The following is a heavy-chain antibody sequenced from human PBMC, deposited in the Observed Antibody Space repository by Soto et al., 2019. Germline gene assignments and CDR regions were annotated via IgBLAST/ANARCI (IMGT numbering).Heavy chain of an antibody. V-gene: IGHV1-8*01. CDR2: MNPNSGNT. Sequence: ASVKVSCKASGYTFTSYDINWVRQATGQGLEWMGWMNPNSGNTGYAQKFQGRVTMTRNTSISTVYMELSSLRSEDTAVYYCARRVSSSWYMNYYYYYMDVWGKGTTVTVSS. D-gene: IGHD6-13*01. J-gene: IGHJ6*03. CDR3: ARRVSSSWYMNYYYYYMDV. CDR1: GYTFTSYD.